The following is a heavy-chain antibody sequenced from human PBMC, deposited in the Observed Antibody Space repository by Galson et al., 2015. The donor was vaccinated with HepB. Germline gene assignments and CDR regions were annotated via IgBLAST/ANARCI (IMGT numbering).Heavy chain of an antibody. V-gene: IGHV3-23*01. D-gene: IGHD6-19*01. CDR1: RLIFSNYG. Sequence: LRLSCAASRLIFSNYGMNWVRQAPGKGLEWVSAISGSGGNTYYAGSVKGRFTISRDNSKNSLYLQVNSLRAEDTAIYYCAKDGQWLVTNYFQHWGQGTLVTVSS. J-gene: IGHJ1*01. CDR2: ISGSGGNT. CDR3: AKDGQWLVTNYFQH.